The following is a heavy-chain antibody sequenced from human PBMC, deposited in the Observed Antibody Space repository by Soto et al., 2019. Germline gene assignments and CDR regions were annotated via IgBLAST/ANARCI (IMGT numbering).Heavy chain of an antibody. CDR1: GFTFSSYG. D-gene: IGHD2-21*02. J-gene: IGHJ4*02. CDR2: ISYDGSNK. Sequence: GGSLRLSCAASGFTFSSYGMHWVRQAPGKGLEWVAIISYDGSNKYYADSVKGRFTISRDNSKNTLHMQVNTLRAEDTAVYYCARVSSCGGDCYYLDYWGQGTLVTVSS. V-gene: IGHV3-30*03. CDR3: ARVSSCGGDCYYLDY.